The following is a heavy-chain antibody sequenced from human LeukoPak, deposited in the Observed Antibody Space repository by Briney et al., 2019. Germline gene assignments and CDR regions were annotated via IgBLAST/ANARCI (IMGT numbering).Heavy chain of an antibody. CDR1: GFTFSSYA. J-gene: IGHJ4*02. D-gene: IGHD3-22*01. V-gene: IGHV3-23*01. CDR3: ADLHRIDCYDSSGYFTFDY. Sequence: PGGSLRLSCAASGFTFSSYAMSWVRQAPGKGLEWVSAISGSGGSTYYADSVKGRFTISRDNSKNTLYLQMNSLRAEDTAVYYCADLHRIDCYDSSGYFTFDYWGQGTLVTVSS. CDR2: ISGSGGST.